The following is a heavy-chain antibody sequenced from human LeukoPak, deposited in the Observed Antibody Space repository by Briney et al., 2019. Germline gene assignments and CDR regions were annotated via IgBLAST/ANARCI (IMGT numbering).Heavy chain of an antibody. CDR3: ARDPIVVVTARAFDI. CDR1: GFTFSSYA. D-gene: IGHD2-21*02. CDR2: ISYDGSNK. J-gene: IGHJ3*02. V-gene: IGHV3-30*04. Sequence: PGGSLRLSCAASGFTFSSYAMHWVRQAPGKGLEWVAVISYDGSNKYYADSVKGRFTISRDTSKNTLYLQMNSLRAEDTAVYYCARDPIVVVTARAFDIWGQGTMVTVSS.